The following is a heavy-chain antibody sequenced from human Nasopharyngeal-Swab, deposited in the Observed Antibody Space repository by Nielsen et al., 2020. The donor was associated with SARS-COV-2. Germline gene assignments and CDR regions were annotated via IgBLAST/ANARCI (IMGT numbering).Heavy chain of an antibody. Sequence: VRQMPGKGLEWIGYIYYSGSTYYNPSLKSRVTISVDTSKNQFSLKLSSVTAADTAVYYCARGGYGSGSYHFDYWGQGTLVTVSS. J-gene: IGHJ4*02. CDR3: ARGGYGSGSYHFDY. V-gene: IGHV4-31*02. D-gene: IGHD3-10*01. CDR2: IYYSGST.